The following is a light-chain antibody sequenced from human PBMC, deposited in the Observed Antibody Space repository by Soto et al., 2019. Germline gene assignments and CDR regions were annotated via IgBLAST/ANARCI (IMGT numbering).Light chain of an antibody. Sequence: EIVMTQSPATLSVSPGERATLSCRASQSVSINLAWYQQKPGQAPRLLIYGASTRATGIPARFSGSGSGTEFTLTISSLQSEDFAVYYCQQYNNWRWTFGQGTKVDIK. CDR2: GAS. J-gene: IGKJ1*01. CDR1: QSVSIN. V-gene: IGKV3-15*01. CDR3: QQYNNWRWT.